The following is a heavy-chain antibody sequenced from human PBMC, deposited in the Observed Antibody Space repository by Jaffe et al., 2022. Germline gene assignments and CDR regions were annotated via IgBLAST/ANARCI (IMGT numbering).Heavy chain of an antibody. D-gene: IGHD3-10*01. CDR1: GFSLSTSGVG. V-gene: IGHV2-5*01. CDR2: IYWNDDK. CDR3: AHRRGLTYYYGSGSSFDY. Sequence: QITLKESGPTLVKPTQTLTLTCTFSGFSLSTSGVGVGWIRQPPGKALEWLALIYWNDDKRYSPSLKSRLTITKDTSKNQVVLTMTNMDPVDTATYYCAHRRGLTYYYGSGSSFDYWGQGTLVTVSS. J-gene: IGHJ4*02.